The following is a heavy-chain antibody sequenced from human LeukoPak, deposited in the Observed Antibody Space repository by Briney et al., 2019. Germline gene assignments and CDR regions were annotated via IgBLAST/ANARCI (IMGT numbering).Heavy chain of an antibody. D-gene: IGHD3-9*01. Sequence: SETLSLTCTVSGGSISRYYWSWIRQPPGKGLEWIGYIYYSGSTNYNPSLKSRVTISVDTSKNQFSLKLSSVTAADTAVYYCARVRALTGFDYWGQGTLVTVSS. CDR3: ARVRALTGFDY. V-gene: IGHV4-59*01. CDR2: IYYSGST. CDR1: GGSISRYY. J-gene: IGHJ4*02.